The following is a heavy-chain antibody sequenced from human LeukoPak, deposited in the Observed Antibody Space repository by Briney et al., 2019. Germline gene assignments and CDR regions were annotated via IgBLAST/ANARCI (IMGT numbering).Heavy chain of an antibody. D-gene: IGHD3-3*01. V-gene: IGHV1-18*04. CDR2: ISAYNGNT. CDR1: GYRFTDSY. Sequence: ASVKVSCKASGYRFTDSYMHWVRQAPGQGREWMGWISAYNGNTNYAQKLQGRVTMTTDTSTSTAYMELRSLRSDDTAVYYCARVGSTILGVVIAMDVWGKGTTVTVSS. J-gene: IGHJ6*04. CDR3: ARVGSTILGVVIAMDV.